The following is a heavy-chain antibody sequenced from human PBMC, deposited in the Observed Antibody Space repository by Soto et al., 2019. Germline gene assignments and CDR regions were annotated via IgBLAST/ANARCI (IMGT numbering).Heavy chain of an antibody. Sequence: PGGSLRLSCAASGFTFSSYAMSWVRQAPGKGLEWVSAISGSGGSTYYADSVKGRFTISRDNSKNTLYLQMNSLRAEDTAVYYCAKYAGSGWYINYYYGMDVWGQGTTVTVSS. D-gene: IGHD6-19*01. V-gene: IGHV3-23*01. CDR3: AKYAGSGWYINYYYGMDV. CDR1: GFTFSSYA. J-gene: IGHJ6*02. CDR2: ISGSGGST.